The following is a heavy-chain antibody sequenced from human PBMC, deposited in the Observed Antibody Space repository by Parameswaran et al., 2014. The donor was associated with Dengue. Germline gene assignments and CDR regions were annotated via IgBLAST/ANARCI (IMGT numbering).Heavy chain of an antibody. Sequence: WIRQPPGKGLEWIGSIYYSGSTYYNPSLKSRVTISVDTSKNQFSLKLSSVTAADTAVYYCARRSKYYDFWSGYLLAAFDIWGQGTMVTVSS. V-gene: IGHV4-39*01. J-gene: IGHJ3*02. CDR3: ARRSKYYDFWSGYLLAAFDI. D-gene: IGHD3-3*01. CDR2: IYYSGST.